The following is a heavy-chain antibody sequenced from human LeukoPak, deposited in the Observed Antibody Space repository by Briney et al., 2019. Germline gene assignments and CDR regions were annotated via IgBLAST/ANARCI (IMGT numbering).Heavy chain of an antibody. CDR3: ARPRFTYSSSWFDP. CDR1: GGSISSSNW. CDR2: IYHSGST. Sequence: SETLSLTCAVSGGSISSSNWWSWVRQPPGKGLEWIGEIYHSGSTNYNPSLKSRVTISVDKSKNQFSLKLSSVTAADTAVYYCARPRFTYSSSWFDPWGQGTLVTVSS. J-gene: IGHJ5*02. V-gene: IGHV4-4*02. D-gene: IGHD6-13*01.